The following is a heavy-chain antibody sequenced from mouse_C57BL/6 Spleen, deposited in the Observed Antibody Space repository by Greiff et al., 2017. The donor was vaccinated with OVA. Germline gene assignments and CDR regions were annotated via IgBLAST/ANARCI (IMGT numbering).Heavy chain of an antibody. CDR2: IWWDDDK. Sequence: ESGPGILQPSQTLSLTCSFSGFSLSTFGMGVGWIRQPSGKGLEWLAHIWWDDDKYYNPALKSRPTISKDTSKNQVFLKIANVDTADTATYYCARRAYYDYDDWYFDVWGAGTTVTVSS. CDR3: ARRAYYDYDDWYFDV. J-gene: IGHJ1*01. CDR1: GFSLSTFGMG. D-gene: IGHD2-4*01. V-gene: IGHV8-8*01.